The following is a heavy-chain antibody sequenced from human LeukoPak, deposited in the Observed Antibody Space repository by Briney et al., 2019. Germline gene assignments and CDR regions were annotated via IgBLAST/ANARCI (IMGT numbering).Heavy chain of an antibody. CDR3: VESSGYSDGADY. CDR1: GYTFTAYY. D-gene: IGHD3-22*01. V-gene: IGHV1-2*02. CDR2: INPSSGGT. Sequence: ASVKVSCKASGYTFTAYYVHWVRQAPGQGLEWMGWINPSSGGTKYAQKFQGRVTMTRDSSITTAYMELSRLRSDDTAVYYCVESSGYSDGADYWGQGTLVTVSS. J-gene: IGHJ4*02.